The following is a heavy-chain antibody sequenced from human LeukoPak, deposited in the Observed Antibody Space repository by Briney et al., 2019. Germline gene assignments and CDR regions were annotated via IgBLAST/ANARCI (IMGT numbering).Heavy chain of an antibody. Sequence: GGSLSLSCVASGFTFSSYELNWVRQAPGEGLEWVSYIHNGGSSTYYADSVKGRFTISRDNGKNSLHLQMNSLRVEDTAVYYCARWTRVTSSSLWYCDLWGRGTLVTVSS. D-gene: IGHD6-6*01. CDR3: ARWTRVTSSSLWYCDL. CDR1: GFTFSSYE. CDR2: IHNGGSST. V-gene: IGHV3-48*03. J-gene: IGHJ2*01.